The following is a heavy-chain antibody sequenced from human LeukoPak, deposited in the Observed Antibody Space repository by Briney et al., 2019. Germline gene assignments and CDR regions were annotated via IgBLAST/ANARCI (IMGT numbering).Heavy chain of an antibody. CDR2: ISGHNGKT. CDR1: GYTFTSYG. V-gene: IGHV1-18*01. J-gene: IGHJ4*02. Sequence: GASVKVSCKASGYTFTSYGINWVRQAPGQGLEWMGWISGHNGKTDYGQKLQDRFTMTTDTSTSTVYMELRSLGSDDTAVYFCARSAFNKYYSDYWGQGTLVTVSA. CDR3: ARSAFNKYYSDY.